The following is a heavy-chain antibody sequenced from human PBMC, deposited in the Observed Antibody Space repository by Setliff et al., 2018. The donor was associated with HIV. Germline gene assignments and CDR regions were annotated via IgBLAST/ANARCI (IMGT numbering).Heavy chain of an antibody. CDR2: IYYTGTT. D-gene: IGHD3-10*01. CDR3: SRGTYYKGLDP. CDR1: GGSINTGGYY. V-gene: IGHV4-31*11. Sequence: SETLSLTCVVSGGSINTGGYYWTWIRQVPGKGLEWIGSIYYTGTTNYNPSLGSRLTISIDTSQNHFSLKLTSVTAADTALYFCSRGTYYKGLDPWGQGTLVTVSS. J-gene: IGHJ5*02.